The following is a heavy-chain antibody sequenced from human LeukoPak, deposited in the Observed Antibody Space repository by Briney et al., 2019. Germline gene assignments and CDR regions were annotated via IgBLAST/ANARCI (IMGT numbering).Heavy chain of an antibody. D-gene: IGHD1-26*01. V-gene: IGHV1-8*01. Sequence: ASVKVSCKASGYTFTSYDINWVRQATGQGLEWMGWMNPNSGNTGYAQKFQGRATMTRNTSISTAYMELSSLRSEDTAVYYCARGRKWELLRTYYYYYMDVWGKGTTVTVSS. CDR2: MNPNSGNT. J-gene: IGHJ6*03. CDR3: ARGRKWELLRTYYYYYMDV. CDR1: GYTFTSYD.